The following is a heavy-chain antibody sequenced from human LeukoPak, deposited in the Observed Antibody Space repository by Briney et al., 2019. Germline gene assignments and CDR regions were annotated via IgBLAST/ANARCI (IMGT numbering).Heavy chain of an antibody. J-gene: IGHJ4*02. Sequence: PGGSLRLSCAASGFTFSGYSMNWVRQAPGKGLEWVSSISSSSSYIYYADSVKGRFTISRDNAKNSLYLQMNSLRAEDTAVYYCARDSYYDSSGYYYYFDYWGQGTLVTVSS. CDR1: GFTFSGYS. V-gene: IGHV3-21*01. CDR2: ISSSSSYI. CDR3: ARDSYYDSSGYYYYFDY. D-gene: IGHD3-22*01.